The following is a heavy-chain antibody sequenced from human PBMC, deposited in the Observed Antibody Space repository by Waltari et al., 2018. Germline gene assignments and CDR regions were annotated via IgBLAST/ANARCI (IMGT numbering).Heavy chain of an antibody. V-gene: IGHV4-39*01. CDR1: GGSISSNNYS. D-gene: IGHD5-18*01. Sequence: QLQLQESGPGLVKPSETLSLTCTVSGGSISSNNYSWGCIRQSPGKGLEWLGSIYYSGTTYYNPSLQSRATISVDTSKNQFSLKLTSVIAADTAMYYCARQGDSYGFFDSWGLGTLVTISS. CDR2: IYYSGTT. J-gene: IGHJ4*02. CDR3: ARQGDSYGFFDS.